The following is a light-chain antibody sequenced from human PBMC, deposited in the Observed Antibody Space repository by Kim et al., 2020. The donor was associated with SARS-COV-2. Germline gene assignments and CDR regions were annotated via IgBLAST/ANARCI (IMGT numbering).Light chain of an antibody. CDR2: DAV. V-gene: IGKV3-11*02. CDR1: QSVHNY. Sequence: EIVLTQSPATLSVSPGETATLSCRVSQSVHNYLAWYQQKPGQAPRLLIYDAVTRATGIPARFRGAGSGRDFFLTINGLEPEDSAVYYCQQRSNWPPLTFGGGTKVDIK. J-gene: IGKJ4*01. CDR3: QQRSNWPPLT.